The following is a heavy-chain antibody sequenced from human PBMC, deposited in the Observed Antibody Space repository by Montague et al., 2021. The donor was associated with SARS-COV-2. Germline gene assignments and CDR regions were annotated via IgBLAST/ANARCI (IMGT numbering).Heavy chain of an antibody. D-gene: IGHD2-21*02. J-gene: IGHJ6*02. CDR1: GGSFSGYY. CDR2: TNHSGST. V-gene: IGHV4-34*01. CDR3: ARGSWHIVVVTAIRDGYYGMDV. Sequence: SETLSLTCAVDGGSFSGYYWSWIRQPPGKGLEWIGETNHSGSTNYNPSLKSRVTISVDTSKNQFSLKLSSVAAADTAVYYCARGSWHIVVVTAIRDGYYGMDVWGQGTTVTVSS.